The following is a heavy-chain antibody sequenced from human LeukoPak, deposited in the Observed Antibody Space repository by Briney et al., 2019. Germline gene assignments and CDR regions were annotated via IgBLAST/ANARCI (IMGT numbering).Heavy chain of an antibody. CDR3: ARDLGVNYYYYMDV. CDR1: SGSISSGGYY. Sequence: SETLSLTCSVSSGSISSGGYYWSWIRQPPGKGLEWIGYIYYSGSTNYNPSLKSRVTISVDTSKNQFSLKLSSVTAADTAVYYCARDLGVNYYYYMDVWGKGTTVTVSS. J-gene: IGHJ6*03. D-gene: IGHD2-21*01. V-gene: IGHV4-61*08. CDR2: IYYSGST.